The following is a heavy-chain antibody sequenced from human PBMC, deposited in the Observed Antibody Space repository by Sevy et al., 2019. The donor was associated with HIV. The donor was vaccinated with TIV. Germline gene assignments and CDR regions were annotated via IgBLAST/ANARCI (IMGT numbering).Heavy chain of an antibody. Sequence: GGSLRLSCEVSGFTLDTYVMHWVRQAPGKGLEWVSVMYSDGSTYHAESVKGRFTISRDNSKNTLYLKMNSLRVEATAVYYCARGKSGYGYGLDYWGQGTLVTVSS. CDR1: GFTLDTYV. CDR2: MYSDGST. V-gene: IGHV3-66*01. J-gene: IGHJ4*02. D-gene: IGHD5-18*01. CDR3: ARGKSGYGYGLDY.